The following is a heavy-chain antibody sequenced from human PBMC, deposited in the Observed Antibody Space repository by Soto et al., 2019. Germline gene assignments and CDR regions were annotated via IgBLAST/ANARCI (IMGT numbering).Heavy chain of an antibody. Sequence: ASVKVSCKASGYTFTNYAIHWVRQAPGQRLEWMGWINTVNGDTIYSEKLQGRVTITRDTSATTAYMELSSLISEDTAVYYCARDLRGTGWYDYWGQGTLVTVSS. J-gene: IGHJ4*02. CDR3: ARDLRGTGWYDY. CDR1: GYTFTNYA. CDR2: INTVNGDT. D-gene: IGHD6-19*01. V-gene: IGHV1-3*04.